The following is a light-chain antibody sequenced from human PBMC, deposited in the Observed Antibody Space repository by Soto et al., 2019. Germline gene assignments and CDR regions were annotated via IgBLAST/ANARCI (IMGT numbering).Light chain of an antibody. J-gene: IGLJ1*01. CDR1: RSDVGGYNY. V-gene: IGLV2-14*01. CDR2: EVS. Sequence: QSALTQPASVSASPGQSITISCTGTRSDVGGYNYVSWYQQHPGKAPKLIIYEVSNRPSGVSNRFSGSKSGNTASLTISGLQAEDEAYYYCSSYTRSSTQAFGTGTKVTVL. CDR3: SSYTRSSTQA.